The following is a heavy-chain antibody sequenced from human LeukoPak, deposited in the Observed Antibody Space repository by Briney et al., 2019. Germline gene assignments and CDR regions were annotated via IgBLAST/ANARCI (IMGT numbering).Heavy chain of an antibody. D-gene: IGHD4-23*01. J-gene: IGHJ4*02. Sequence: SETLSLTCTVSGGSITSDIYWNWIRQHPGKGLEWIGSIHNSRGTSYNPSLKSRLTISLDTSENQFFLKMSYVTAADTAMYYCGKVGGNSNSWGQGTLVTVSS. CDR2: IHNSRGT. CDR1: GGSITSDIY. CDR3: GKVGGNSNS. V-gene: IGHV4-31*03.